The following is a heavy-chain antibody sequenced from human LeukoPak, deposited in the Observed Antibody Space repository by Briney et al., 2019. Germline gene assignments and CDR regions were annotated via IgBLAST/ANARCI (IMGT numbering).Heavy chain of an antibody. CDR1: GFTFSSYW. D-gene: IGHD1-26*01. CDR3: AKDIVGARGGFDY. CDR2: ISGSGGST. J-gene: IGHJ4*02. Sequence: HTGGSLRLSCAASGFTFSSYWMSWVRQAPGKGLEWVSAISGSGGSTYYADSVKGRFTISRDNSKNTLYLQMNSLRAEDTAVYYCAKDIVGARGGFDYWGQGTLVTVSS. V-gene: IGHV3-23*01.